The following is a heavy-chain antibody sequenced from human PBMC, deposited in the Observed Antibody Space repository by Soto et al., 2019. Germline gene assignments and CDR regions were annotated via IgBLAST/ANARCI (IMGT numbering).Heavy chain of an antibody. J-gene: IGHJ1*01. V-gene: IGHV4-31*03. CDR2: IHHSGST. CDR1: GGSISSGGYY. Sequence: QVQLQESGPGLVKASQTLSLTCNVSGGSISSGGYYWTWIRQHPGKGLEWIGNIHHSGSTFYNPSPKSRVSISVDTSKNQVSLKLSSVTAADTAVYFCVRGVLSWGQGTLVTVSS. D-gene: IGHD3-10*01. CDR3: VRGVLS.